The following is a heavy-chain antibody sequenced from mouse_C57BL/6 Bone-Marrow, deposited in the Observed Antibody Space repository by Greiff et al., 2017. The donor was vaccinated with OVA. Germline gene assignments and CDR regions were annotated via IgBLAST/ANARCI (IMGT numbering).Heavy chain of an antibody. V-gene: IGHV5-16*01. J-gene: IGHJ1*03. Sequence: EVKVVESEGGLVQPGSSMKLSCTASGFTFSDYYLAWVRPVPETGLEWVANINYDGSSTYYPASLKSRFIISRDNAKKILYLQMSRLKSEDTSTYYCAREGYYCGSTYWYFDVWGTGTTVTVSS. D-gene: IGHD1-1*01. CDR3: AREGYYCGSTYWYFDV. CDR2: INYDGSST. CDR1: GFTFSDYY.